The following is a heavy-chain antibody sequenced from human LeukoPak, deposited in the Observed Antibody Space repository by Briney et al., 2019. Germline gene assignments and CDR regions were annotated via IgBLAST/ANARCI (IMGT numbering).Heavy chain of an antibody. CDR1: EPTLSAVS. J-gene: IGHJ5*02. CDR3: AAAKGGYARLFVP. CDR2: FDPEDGET. D-gene: IGHD3-16*01. Sequence: GASVKVSCKLSEPTLSAVSILWLRKAPGKGLEWMGGFDPEDGETIYAQKFQGRVTMTEDTSTDTAYMELSSLRSEDTAVYYCAAAKGGYARLFVPWAQGTLVTVSS. V-gene: IGHV1-24*01.